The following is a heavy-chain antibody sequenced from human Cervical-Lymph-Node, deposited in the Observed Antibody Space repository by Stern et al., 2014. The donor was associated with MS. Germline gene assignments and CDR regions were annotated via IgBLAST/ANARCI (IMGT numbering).Heavy chain of an antibody. J-gene: IGHJ5*01. D-gene: IGHD6-19*01. CDR2: IKRDGRET. CDR1: GSTFSTSW. Sequence: VQLVESGGGLVQPGGSQRLSCVASGSTFSTSWMSWVRQAPGKGLEWVANIKRDGRETYYLDSVKGRFTISRDNAKSSLYLEMNSLRAEDTAVYYCTRFLQSGWSDLFDSWGRGTLVTVSS. V-gene: IGHV3-7*01. CDR3: TRFLQSGWSDLFDS.